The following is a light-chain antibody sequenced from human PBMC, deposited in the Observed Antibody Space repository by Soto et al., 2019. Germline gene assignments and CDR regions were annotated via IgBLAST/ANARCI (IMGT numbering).Light chain of an antibody. CDR1: QDISNY. Sequence: DIQMTQSPSSLSASVGDRVTITCQASQDISNYLNWYQQKPGKAPKLLIYDASDLEAGDPSRFSGSGSGTDFTFTISSLQPEDVATYYCQQYDNFPPYTFCQGTKVEI. J-gene: IGKJ2*01. CDR2: DAS. CDR3: QQYDNFPPYT. V-gene: IGKV1-33*01.